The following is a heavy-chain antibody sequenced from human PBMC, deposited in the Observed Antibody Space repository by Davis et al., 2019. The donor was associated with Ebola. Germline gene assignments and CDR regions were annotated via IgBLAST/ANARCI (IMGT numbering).Heavy chain of an antibody. Sequence: PSETLSLTCSVSGASISDYYWSWLRQPAGKGLEWIGRIFPGGSTNYNPSLRSRVTMSVDPSSNQFSLKLNSVTAADTAVYYCARVSDSEHDYWGQGTLVTVSS. CDR1: GASISDYY. CDR2: IFPGGST. V-gene: IGHV4-4*07. D-gene: IGHD2-15*01. CDR3: ARVSDSEHDY. J-gene: IGHJ4*02.